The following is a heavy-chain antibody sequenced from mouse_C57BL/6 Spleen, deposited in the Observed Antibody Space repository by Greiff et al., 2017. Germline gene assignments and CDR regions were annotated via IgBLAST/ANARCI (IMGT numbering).Heavy chain of an antibody. V-gene: IGHV5-15*01. CDR2: ISNLAYSI. J-gene: IGHJ4*01. D-gene: IGHD3-2*02. CDR3: ARRGKTAQATYAMDY. CDR1: GFTFSDYG. Sequence: EVQVVESGGGLVQPGGSLKLSCAASGFTFSDYGMAWVRQAPRKGTEWVAFISNLAYSIYYADPVTGRFTISRENAKNTLYLEMSSLKSEDTAMYYCARRGKTAQATYAMDYWGQGTSVTVSS.